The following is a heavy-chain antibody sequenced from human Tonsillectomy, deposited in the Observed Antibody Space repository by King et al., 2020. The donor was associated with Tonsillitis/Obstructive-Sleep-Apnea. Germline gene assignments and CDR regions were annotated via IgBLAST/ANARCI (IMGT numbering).Heavy chain of an antibody. Sequence: VQLVESGGGLVQPGGSLRLSCAASGFAFSSYWITWVRQAPGKGLEWVANIKADGSEKYYVDSVKGRFTISRDNAKNSLYLQMNSLGVEDTAVYYCARVVKWIQLWPDAFDIWGQGTMVTVSS. CDR3: ARVVKWIQLWPDAFDI. V-gene: IGHV3-7*03. CDR1: GFAFSSYW. J-gene: IGHJ3*02. D-gene: IGHD5-18*01. CDR2: IKADGSEK.